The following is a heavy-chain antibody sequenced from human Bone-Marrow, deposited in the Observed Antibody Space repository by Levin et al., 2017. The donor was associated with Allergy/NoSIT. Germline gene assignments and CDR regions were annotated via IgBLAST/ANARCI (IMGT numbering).Heavy chain of an antibody. CDR3: ARDGSNGFDC. V-gene: IGHV3-74*01. CDR1: GFTFSTFW. J-gene: IGHJ4*02. Sequence: GESLKISCAASGFTFSTFWMHWVRQVPGKGLVWVSSIDDGGTNTKYADSVKGRFTILRDNAKNTVYLEMNSLRAEDTAVYYCARDGSNGFDCWGQGTLVTVSS. CDR2: IDDGGTNT. D-gene: IGHD2-15*01.